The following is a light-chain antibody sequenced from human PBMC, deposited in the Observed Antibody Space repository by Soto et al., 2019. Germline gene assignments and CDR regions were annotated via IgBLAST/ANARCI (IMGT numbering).Light chain of an antibody. CDR2: GPS. J-gene: IGKJ4*01. CDR3: QQYNKWPLT. V-gene: IGKV3-15*01. Sequence: EVVMTQSPATLSVSPGETATLSCRASQSVSTHVAWFQQKPGQVPRLLIYGPSTRAAGIPAKFSGSGSGTEFTLTITYLQSEDFAVYYCQQYNKWPLTFGGGTRVEL. CDR1: QSVSTH.